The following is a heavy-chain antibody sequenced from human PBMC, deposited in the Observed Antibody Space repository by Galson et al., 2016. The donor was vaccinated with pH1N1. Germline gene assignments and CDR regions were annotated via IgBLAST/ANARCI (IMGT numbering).Heavy chain of an antibody. Sequence: SVKVSCKASGYTFTKYYMHWVRQAPGQGLEWMGIINPSGGNTVYAEKFQGRVTLTSDTSTSTVYMDLSSLKAEDTAVYYCTRDLGRLRDYWGQGTLVTVSS. CDR3: TRDLGRLRDY. J-gene: IGHJ4*02. CDR1: GYTFTKYY. CDR2: INPSGGNT. V-gene: IGHV1-46*01. D-gene: IGHD1-26*01.